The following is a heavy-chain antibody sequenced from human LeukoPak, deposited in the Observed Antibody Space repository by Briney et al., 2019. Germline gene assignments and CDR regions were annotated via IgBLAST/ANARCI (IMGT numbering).Heavy chain of an antibody. V-gene: IGHV3-23*01. J-gene: IGHJ6*04. CDR3: AELGITMIGGV. D-gene: IGHD3-10*02. Sequence: GGSLLLSCAASGFTFSSYAMSWVRQAPGKGLEWVSAISSSGSTIYYADSVKGRFTISRDNAKNSLYLQMNSLRAEDTAVYYCAELGITMIGGVWGKGATVTISS. CDR2: ISSSGSTI. CDR1: GFTFSSYA.